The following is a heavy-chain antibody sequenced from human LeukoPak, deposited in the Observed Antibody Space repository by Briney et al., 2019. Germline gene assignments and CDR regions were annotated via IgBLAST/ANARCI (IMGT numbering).Heavy chain of an antibody. D-gene: IGHD4-17*01. CDR1: GGSISSSNW. J-gene: IGHJ3*02. V-gene: IGHV4-4*02. CDR2: IYHSGST. CDR3: ARDRTVTTWAHRLQHAFDI. Sequence: PSETLSLTCAVSGGSISSSNWWTWVRQPPGKGLEWIGEIYHSGSTNYNPSLKSRVTISVDKSKNQFSLKLSSVTAADTAVYYCARDRTVTTWAHRLQHAFDIWGQGTMVTVSS.